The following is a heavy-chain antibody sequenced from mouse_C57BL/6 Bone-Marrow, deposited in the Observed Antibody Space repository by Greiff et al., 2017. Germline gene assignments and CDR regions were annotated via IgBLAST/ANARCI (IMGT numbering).Heavy chain of an antibody. Sequence: DVKLVESGGGLVQPGGSLKLSCAASGFTFSDYYMYWVRQTPEKRLGWVAYISNGGGSTYYPDTVKGRFTISRDNAKNTLYLQMSRLKSEDTAMYYCARHGRSGFAYWGQGTLGTVSA. J-gene: IGHJ3*01. V-gene: IGHV5-12*01. CDR1: GFTFSDYY. CDR3: ARHGRSGFAY. CDR2: ISNGGGST. D-gene: IGHD4-1*01.